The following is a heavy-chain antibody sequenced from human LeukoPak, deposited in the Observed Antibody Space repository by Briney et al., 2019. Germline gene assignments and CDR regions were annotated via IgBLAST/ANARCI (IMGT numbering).Heavy chain of an antibody. J-gene: IGHJ4*02. CDR2: INPNSGGT. D-gene: IGHD6-13*01. Sequence: GASVKVSCKASGYTFTGYYMHWVRQAPGQGLEWMGWINPNSGGTNYAQKFQGRVTMTRDTSISTAYMELSRLRSGDTAVYYCARDSSSWKTGLGGYWGQGTLVTVSS. CDR1: GYTFTGYY. CDR3: ARDSSSWKTGLGGY. V-gene: IGHV1-2*02.